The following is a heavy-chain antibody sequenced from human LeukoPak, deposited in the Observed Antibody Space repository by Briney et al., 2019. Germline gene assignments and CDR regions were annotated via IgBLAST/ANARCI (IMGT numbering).Heavy chain of an antibody. CDR1: GFTFSSYG. D-gene: IGHD1-20*01. V-gene: IGHV3-30*18. CDR3: AKLVTGTTWSEY. CDR2: ISYDGSNK. Sequence: GTSLRLSCAASGFTFSSYGMHWVRQAPGKGLEWVAVISYDGSNKYYADSVKGRFTISRDNSKNTLYPQMNSLRAEDTAVYYCAKLVTGTTWSEYWGQGTLVTVSS. J-gene: IGHJ4*02.